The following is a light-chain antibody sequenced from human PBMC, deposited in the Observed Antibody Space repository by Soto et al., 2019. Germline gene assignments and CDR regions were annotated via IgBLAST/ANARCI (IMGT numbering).Light chain of an antibody. CDR3: QESYSSPFT. CDR2: AAS. Sequence: DIQMTQSPSSLSASVGDRVTITCRASQSIARHLNWYQQKPGKAPMLLIYAASSLQGGVPSRFSGSGSGTEFTLTISSLQPEDFATYYCQESYSSPFTIGPGTRVDVK. J-gene: IGKJ3*01. V-gene: IGKV1-39*01. CDR1: QSIARH.